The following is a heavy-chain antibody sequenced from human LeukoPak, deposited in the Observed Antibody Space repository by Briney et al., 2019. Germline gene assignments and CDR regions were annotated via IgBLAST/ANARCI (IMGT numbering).Heavy chain of an antibody. Sequence: PGGSLRLSCAASGFTFSSYAMHWVRQAPGKGLEWVAVISYDGSNKYYADSVKGRFTISRDNSKNTLYLQMNSLRAEDTAVYYCARDAGGYYGSGRGYYFDYWGQGTLVTVSS. CDR3: ARDAGGYYGSGRGYYFDY. V-gene: IGHV3-30*04. D-gene: IGHD3-10*01. CDR2: ISYDGSNK. J-gene: IGHJ4*02. CDR1: GFTFSSYA.